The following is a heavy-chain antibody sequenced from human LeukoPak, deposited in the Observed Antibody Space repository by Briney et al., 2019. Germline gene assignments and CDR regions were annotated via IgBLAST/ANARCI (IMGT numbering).Heavy chain of an antibody. J-gene: IGHJ5*02. CDR2: IYYSGST. CDR1: GGSISSYY. D-gene: IGHD3-10*01. Sequence: SETLSLTCTVSGGSISSYYWSWIRQPPGKGLEWIGYIYYSGSTNYNPSLKSRVTISVDTSKNQFSLKLSSVTAADTAVYYCARCGYYGSGSYTLKPSVSPWFDPWGQGTLVTVSS. CDR3: ARCGYYGSGSYTLKPSVSPWFDP. V-gene: IGHV4-59*08.